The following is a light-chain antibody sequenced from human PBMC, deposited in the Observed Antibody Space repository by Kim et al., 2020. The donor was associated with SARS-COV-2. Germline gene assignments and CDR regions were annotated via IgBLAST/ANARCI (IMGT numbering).Light chain of an antibody. V-gene: IGLV3-19*01. CDR3: NSRDSSGNLWS. CDR2: GKN. J-gene: IGLJ1*01. Sequence: SSELTQDPAVSVALGQTVRITWQGDSLRSYYASWYQQKPGQAPVLVIYGKNNRPSGIPDRFSGSSSGNTASLTITGAQAEDEADYYCNSRDSSGNLWSFVTGTKVTVL. CDR1: SLRSYY.